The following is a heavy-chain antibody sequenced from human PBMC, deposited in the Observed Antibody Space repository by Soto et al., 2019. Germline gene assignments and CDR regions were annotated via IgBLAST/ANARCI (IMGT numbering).Heavy chain of an antibody. D-gene: IGHD6-13*01. CDR1: GFIFSDAW. CDR3: TDTSVSGNSSWDY. CDR2: IRSEADGGTT. J-gene: IGHJ4*02. V-gene: IGHV3-15*07. Sequence: DVQLVESGGGLVKPGGSLRLSCAASGFIFSDAWMNWVRQARGKGLEWVGRIRSEADGGTTDYAAPVEGRFTISRDDSKNTLYLQMNSLKIEDTAVYYCTDTSVSGNSSWDYWGQGTLVTVSS.